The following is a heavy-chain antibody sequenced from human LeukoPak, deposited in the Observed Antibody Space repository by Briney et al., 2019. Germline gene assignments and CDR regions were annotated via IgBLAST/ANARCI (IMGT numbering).Heavy chain of an antibody. CDR1: GFTFSSYS. CDR3: ARDTNPHTWYSRRNADNRFDP. CDR2: ISSSSSYI. D-gene: IGHD6-13*01. Sequence: PGGSLRLSCAASGFTFSSYSMNWVRQAPGKGLEWVSSISSSSSYIYYADSVKGRFTISRDNAKNSLYLQLNSLRAEDTAVYYCARDTNPHTWYSRRNADNRFDPWGQGTLVTVSS. V-gene: IGHV3-21*01. J-gene: IGHJ5*02.